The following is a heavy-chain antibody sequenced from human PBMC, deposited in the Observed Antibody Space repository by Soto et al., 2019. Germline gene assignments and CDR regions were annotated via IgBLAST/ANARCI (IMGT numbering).Heavy chain of an antibody. V-gene: IGHV1-69*02. CDR3: ARNIVVVTAIPHYYGMDV. J-gene: IGHJ6*02. Sequence: QVQLVQSGAEVKKPGSSVKVSCKASGGTFSSYTISWVRQAPGQGLEWMGRIIPILGIANYAQKFQGRVTITADKSTSTAYMELSSLRSEDTAVYYCARNIVVVTAIPHYYGMDVWGQGTTVTVS. CDR1: GGTFSSYT. D-gene: IGHD2-21*02. CDR2: IIPILGIA.